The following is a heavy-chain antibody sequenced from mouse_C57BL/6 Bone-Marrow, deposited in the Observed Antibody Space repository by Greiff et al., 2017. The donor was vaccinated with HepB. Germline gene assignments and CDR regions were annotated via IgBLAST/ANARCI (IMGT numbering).Heavy chain of an antibody. Sequence: EVKVVESGGGLVQSGRSLRLSCATSGFTFSDFYMEWVRQAPGKGLEWIAASRNKANDYTTEYSASVKGRFIVSRDTSQSILYLQMNALRAEDTAIYYCARDYGSSYRYFDVWGTGTTVTVSS. CDR1: GFTFSDFY. CDR2: SRNKANDYTT. J-gene: IGHJ1*03. D-gene: IGHD1-1*01. V-gene: IGHV7-1*01. CDR3: ARDYGSSYRYFDV.